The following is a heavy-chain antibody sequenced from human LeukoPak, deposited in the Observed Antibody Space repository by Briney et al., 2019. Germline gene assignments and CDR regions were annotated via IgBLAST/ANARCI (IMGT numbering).Heavy chain of an antibody. CDR3: ARGSGWYGVIDY. CDR2: INHSGST. CDR1: GGSFSGYY. Sequence: SETLSLTCAVYGGSFSGYYWSWIRQTPGKGLEWIGEINHSGSTNYNPSLKSRVTISVDTSKNQFSLKLSSVTAADTAVYYCARGSGWYGVIDYWGQGTLVTVSS. D-gene: IGHD6-19*01. J-gene: IGHJ4*02. V-gene: IGHV4-34*01.